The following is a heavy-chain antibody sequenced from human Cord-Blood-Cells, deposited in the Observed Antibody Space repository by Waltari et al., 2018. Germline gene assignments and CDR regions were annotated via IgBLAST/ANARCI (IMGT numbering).Heavy chain of an antibody. CDR2: RSYDGSNK. J-gene: IGHJ4*02. V-gene: IGHV3-30*18. Sequence: QVQLVESGGGVVQPGRSLRLSCAASGFTFSSFGMHWVRQAPGKGLEWVAVRSYDGSNKYYADSVKGRFTISRDNSKNTLYLQMNSLRAEDTAVYYCAKDGYSSSSLDYWGQGTLVTVSS. CDR1: GFTFSSFG. D-gene: IGHD6-6*01. CDR3: AKDGYSSSSLDY.